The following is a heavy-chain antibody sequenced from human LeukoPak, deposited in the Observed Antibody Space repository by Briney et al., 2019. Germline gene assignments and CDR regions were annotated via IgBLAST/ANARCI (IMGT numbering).Heavy chain of an antibody. Sequence: GGSLRLSCAASGFTFSSYSMNWVRQAPGKGLEWVSSISSSSSYIYYADSVKGRFTISRDNARNSLYLQMNSLRADDTAVYYCARGGYSSTLYGRYQHWGQGTLVTVSP. J-gene: IGHJ1*01. CDR2: ISSSSSYI. CDR3: ARGGYSSTLYGRYQH. D-gene: IGHD6-13*01. CDR1: GFTFSSYS. V-gene: IGHV3-21*01.